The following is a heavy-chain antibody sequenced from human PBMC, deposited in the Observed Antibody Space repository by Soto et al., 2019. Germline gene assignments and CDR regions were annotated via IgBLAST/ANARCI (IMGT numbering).Heavy chain of an antibody. Sequence: SETLSLTCTVSGGSISSSSYYWGWIRQPPGKGLEWIGSIYYSGSTYYNPSLKSRVTISVDTSKNQFSLNLSSVTAADTAVYYCARIRTDSSSSGYSYWFDPWGQGTLVTVSS. D-gene: IGHD6-6*01. CDR3: ARIRTDSSSSGYSYWFDP. V-gene: IGHV4-39*01. CDR1: GGSISSSSYY. J-gene: IGHJ5*02. CDR2: IYYSGST.